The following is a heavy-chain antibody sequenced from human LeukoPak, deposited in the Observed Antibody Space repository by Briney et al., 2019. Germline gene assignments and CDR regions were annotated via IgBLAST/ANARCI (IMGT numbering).Heavy chain of an antibody. CDR2: VSDSRNT. J-gene: IGHJ5*02. D-gene: IGHD2-21*01. Sequence: SETLSLTCSVSGDSISTYYWNWIRQSPGKGLAGIGYVSDSRNTNYNPSFKGRLCMSVDTSKRQFSLKLTSVTAADTAVYYCAGIVFISGADFLNWLDPWGHGTLVTVSS. CDR1: GDSISTYY. V-gene: IGHV4-59*01. CDR3: AGIVFISGADFLNWLDP.